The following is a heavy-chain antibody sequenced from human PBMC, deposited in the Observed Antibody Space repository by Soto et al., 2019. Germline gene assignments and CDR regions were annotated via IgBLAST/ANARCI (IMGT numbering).Heavy chain of an antibody. CDR3: ARDLKWGANGMDV. J-gene: IGHJ6*02. CDR2: IWYDGSNK. V-gene: IGHV3-33*01. Sequence: GGSLRLSCAASGFSFSSYGMHWVRQAPGKGLEWVAVIWYDGSNKYYADSVKGRFTISRDNSKNTLYLQMNSLRAEDTAVYYCARDLKWGANGMDVWGQGTTVTVSS. CDR1: GFSFSSYG. D-gene: IGHD1-26*01.